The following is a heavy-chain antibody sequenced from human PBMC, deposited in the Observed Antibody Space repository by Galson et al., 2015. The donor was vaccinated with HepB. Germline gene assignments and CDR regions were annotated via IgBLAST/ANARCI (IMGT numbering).Heavy chain of an antibody. D-gene: IGHD2-21*02. Sequence: SLRLSCAASGFTFSSYAMSWVRQAPGKGLEWVSAISGSGGSTYYADSVKGRFTISRDNSKNTLYLQMNSLRAEDTAVYYCAKRPVVVTATPAYYFDYWGQGTLVTVSS. CDR2: ISGSGGST. CDR3: AKRPVVVTATPAYYFDY. CDR1: GFTFSSYA. V-gene: IGHV3-23*01. J-gene: IGHJ4*02.